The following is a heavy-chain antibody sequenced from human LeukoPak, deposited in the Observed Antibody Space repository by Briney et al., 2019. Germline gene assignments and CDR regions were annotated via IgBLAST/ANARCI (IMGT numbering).Heavy chain of an antibody. D-gene: IGHD3-22*01. Sequence: SETLSLTCAVYGGSLSRYYWSWIRQPPGKGLEWIGEINHSGSTNYNPSLKSRVTISVDTSKNQFSLKLSSVTAADTAVYYCAVMRSYYYDSSTYSPDYWGQEPLVTVSS. V-gene: IGHV4-34*01. CDR2: INHSGST. J-gene: IGHJ4*02. CDR1: GGSLSRYY. CDR3: AVMRSYYYDSSTYSPDY.